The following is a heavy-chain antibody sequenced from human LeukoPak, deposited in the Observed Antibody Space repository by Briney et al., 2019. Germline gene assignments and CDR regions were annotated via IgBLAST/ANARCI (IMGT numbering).Heavy chain of an antibody. J-gene: IGHJ4*02. CDR1: GFAFSSYA. CDR3: AKVGEREVVVMSYFDY. D-gene: IGHD3-22*01. Sequence: GGALRLSCAASGFAFSSYAMSWGRQAPGKGLEWVSAISGSGGSTNYADSVKGRCTISRDSSKNTLYLQMNSLRAEDTAVYYCAKVGEREVVVMSYFDYWGQGTLVTVSS. V-gene: IGHV3-23*01. CDR2: ISGSGGST.